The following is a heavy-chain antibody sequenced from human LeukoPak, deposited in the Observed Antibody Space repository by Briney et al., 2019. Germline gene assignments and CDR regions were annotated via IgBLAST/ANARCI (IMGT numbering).Heavy chain of an antibody. D-gene: IGHD1-26*01. CDR3: ARGEGGSYPVY. V-gene: IGHV3-53*04. Sequence: GGSLRLSCAASGFTFDDYGMSWVRQAPGKGLEWVSVIYSDGSTYYADSVKGRFTVSRHNFKNTLYLQMNSLRAEDTAVYYCARGEGGSYPVYWGQGTLVTVSS. J-gene: IGHJ4*02. CDR2: IYSDGST. CDR1: GFTFDDYG.